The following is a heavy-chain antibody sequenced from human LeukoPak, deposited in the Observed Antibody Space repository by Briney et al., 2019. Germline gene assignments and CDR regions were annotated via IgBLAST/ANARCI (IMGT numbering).Heavy chain of an antibody. CDR2: IYYSGSI. Sequence: GSLRLSCAASGFTFSNAWMSWVRQAPGKGLEWIGYIYYSGSINYNPSLKSRVTISVDTSKNQFSLKLSSVTAADTAVYYCARGGMFYGDYFSLGYWGQGTLVTVSS. J-gene: IGHJ4*02. CDR1: GFTFSNAW. CDR3: ARGGMFYGDYFSLGY. V-gene: IGHV4-59*01. D-gene: IGHD4-17*01.